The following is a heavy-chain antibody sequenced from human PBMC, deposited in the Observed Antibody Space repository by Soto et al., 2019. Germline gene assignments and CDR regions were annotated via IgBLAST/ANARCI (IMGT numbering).Heavy chain of an antibody. J-gene: IGHJ4*02. CDR3: TTGGGTMDF. Sequence: EVHLVESGGGLVEPGGSLRLSCVVSGFTFNNAWMSWVRQAPGKGLEYVGRIKSKTDGGTTDYATAVEGRFTISRDDSENTVYRQLNSLKTEDTGVYFCTTGGGTMDFWGQGTLVTASS. CDR1: GFTFNNAW. CDR2: IKSKTDGGTT. D-gene: IGHD3-16*01. V-gene: IGHV3-15*01.